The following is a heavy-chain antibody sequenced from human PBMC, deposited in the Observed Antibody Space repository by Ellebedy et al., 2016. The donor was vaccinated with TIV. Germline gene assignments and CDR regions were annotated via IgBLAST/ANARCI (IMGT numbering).Heavy chain of an antibody. Sequence: GESLKISCAASGVTFSSYAMSWVRQAPGKGLEWVSAISGSGGSTNYADSVKCRFTISSDTSKNTLYLQMNSLRAEDTAGYYCAKEVEMATILWYFDLWGRGTLVTVSS. CDR2: ISGSGGST. D-gene: IGHD5-24*01. CDR3: AKEVEMATILWYFDL. V-gene: IGHV3-23*01. CDR1: GVTFSSYA. J-gene: IGHJ2*01.